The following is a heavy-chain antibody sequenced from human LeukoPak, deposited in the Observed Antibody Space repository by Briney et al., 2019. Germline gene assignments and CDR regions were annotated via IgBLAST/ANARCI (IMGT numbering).Heavy chain of an antibody. D-gene: IGHD6-25*01. CDR2: ISWNSGSI. CDR3: AKDIKAAAHTNFDY. V-gene: IGHV3-9*01. J-gene: IGHJ4*02. Sequence: PGGSLRLSCAASDSPFDVIPFTWSRKPPGKGLEWASGISWNSGSIGYADYVKGRFTISRDNAKNSLYLQMNSLRAEDTALYYCAKDIKAAAHTNFDYWGQGTLVTVSS. CDR1: DSPFDVIP.